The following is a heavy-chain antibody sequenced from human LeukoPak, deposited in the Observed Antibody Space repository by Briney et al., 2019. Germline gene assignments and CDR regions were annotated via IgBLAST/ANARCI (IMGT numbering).Heavy chain of an antibody. CDR3: ARASARGYDHWFDP. J-gene: IGHJ5*02. D-gene: IGHD5-12*01. V-gene: IGHV4-34*01. CDR1: GGSFSGYY. Sequence: SETLSLTCAVYGGSFSGYYWSWIRQPPGKGLEWIGEINHSGSTNYNPSLKSRVTISVDTSKNQFPLKLSSVTAADTAVYYCARASARGYDHWFDPWSQGTLVTVSS. CDR2: INHSGST.